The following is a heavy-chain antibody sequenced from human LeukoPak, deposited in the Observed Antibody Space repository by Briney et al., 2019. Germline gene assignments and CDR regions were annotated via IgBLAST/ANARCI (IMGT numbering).Heavy chain of an antibody. CDR3: ARSPGIAAAGTIARFPGY. D-gene: IGHD6-13*01. CDR2: VMSLRGST. CDR1: GFTFSSYA. V-gene: IGHV3-23*01. Sequence: GASLRLSCAASGFTFSSYAMSWVRQAPGKGLEWVSGVMSLRGSTYYADSVKGRFTNSRDNPKNTLYLQMSSLRAEDTAVYYCARSPGIAAAGTIARFPGYWGQGTLVTVST. J-gene: IGHJ4*02.